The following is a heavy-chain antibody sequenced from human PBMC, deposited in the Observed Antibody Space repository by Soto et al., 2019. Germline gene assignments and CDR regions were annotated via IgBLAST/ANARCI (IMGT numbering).Heavy chain of an antibody. Sequence: PGGSLSLSCEASGFTFSRYGMHWVRQAPGRGLEWVALIYGDGSKQYYTDSVKGRFTISRDNAKNTLFLEMSVLRAEDTAVYYCARDDDGEPNAFDVWGQGTMVTVSS. V-gene: IGHV3-33*01. CDR1: GFTFSRYG. J-gene: IGHJ3*01. CDR3: ARDDDGEPNAFDV. D-gene: IGHD3-10*01. CDR2: IYGDGSKQ.